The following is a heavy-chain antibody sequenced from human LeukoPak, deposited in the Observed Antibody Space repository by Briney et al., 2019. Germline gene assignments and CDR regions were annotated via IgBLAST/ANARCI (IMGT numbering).Heavy chain of an antibody. D-gene: IGHD6-13*01. CDR2: IYHSGST. CDR1: GGSISSNNW. J-gene: IGHJ3*02. CDR3: AREEFRMSAAGTGAFDI. V-gene: IGHV4-4*02. Sequence: SETLSLTCAVSGGSISSNNWWCWVRQPPGRGVGWVGEIYHSGSTNYNPSLKSRFTISEDKSKNQFSLKLSSVTAADTAVYYCAREEFRMSAAGTGAFDIWGQGTMVTVSS.